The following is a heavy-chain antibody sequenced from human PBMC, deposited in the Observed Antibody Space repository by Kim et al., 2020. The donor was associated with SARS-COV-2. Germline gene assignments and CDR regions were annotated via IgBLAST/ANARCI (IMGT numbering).Heavy chain of an antibody. Sequence: GGSLRLSCAASGFTFSSYWMSWVRQAPGKGLEWVANIKQDGSEKYYVDSVKGRFTISRDNAKNSLYLQMNSLRAEDTAVYYCARDVLGYCSSTSCLYYWYFDLWGRGTLVTVSS. V-gene: IGHV3-7*01. J-gene: IGHJ2*01. CDR2: IKQDGSEK. D-gene: IGHD2-2*01. CDR3: ARDVLGYCSSTSCLYYWYFDL. CDR1: GFTFSSYW.